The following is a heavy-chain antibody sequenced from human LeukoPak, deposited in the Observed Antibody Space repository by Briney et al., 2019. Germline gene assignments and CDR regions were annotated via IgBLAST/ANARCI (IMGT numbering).Heavy chain of an antibody. Sequence: PGGSLRLSCAASGFTFSSYWMSWVRQAPGEGREWVANIKQDESEKYYVDSVKGRFTISRDNAKNSLYLQMNSLRAEDTAVYYCARDLSGSYFSCSVDYWGQGTLVTVSS. CDR1: GFTFSSYW. J-gene: IGHJ4*02. CDR2: IKQDESEK. CDR3: ARDLSGSYFSCSVDY. V-gene: IGHV3-7*01. D-gene: IGHD1-26*01.